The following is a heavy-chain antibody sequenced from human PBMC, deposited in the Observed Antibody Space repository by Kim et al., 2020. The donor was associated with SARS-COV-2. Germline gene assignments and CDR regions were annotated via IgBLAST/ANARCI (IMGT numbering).Heavy chain of an antibody. D-gene: IGHD3-9*01. J-gene: IGHJ5*02. V-gene: IGHV4-4*02. Sequence: SETLSLTCAVSGGSISSSNWWSWVRQPPGKGLEWIGEIYHSGSTNYNPSLKSRVTISVDKSKNQFSLKLSSVTAADTAVYYCARERLDYDILTGYYTHYNWFDPWGQGTLVTVSS. CDR1: GGSISSSNW. CDR3: ARERLDYDILTGYYTHYNWFDP. CDR2: IYHSGST.